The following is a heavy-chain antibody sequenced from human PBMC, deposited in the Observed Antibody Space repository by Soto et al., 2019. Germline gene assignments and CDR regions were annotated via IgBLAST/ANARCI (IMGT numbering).Heavy chain of an antibody. J-gene: IGHJ6*02. CDR1: GGTFSSYA. CDR3: AIGGITIFGVVIAASNGMDV. CDR2: IIPIFGTA. D-gene: IGHD3-3*01. Sequence: GASVKVSCKASGGTFSSYAISWVRQAPGQGLEWMGGIIPIFGTANYAQKFQGRVTITADESTSTAYMEMSSLRSEDTAVYYCAIGGITIFGVVIAASNGMDVWGQGTTVTVSS. V-gene: IGHV1-69*13.